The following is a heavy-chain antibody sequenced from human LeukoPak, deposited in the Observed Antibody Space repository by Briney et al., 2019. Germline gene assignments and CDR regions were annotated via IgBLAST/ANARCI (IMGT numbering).Heavy chain of an antibody. D-gene: IGHD3-10*01. J-gene: IGHJ3*02. Sequence: PGGSLRLSCAASGFTFSSYAMHWVRQAPGKGLEYVSAISSNGGSTYYANSVKGRFTISRDNSKNTLYLQMGSLRAEDMAVYYCARGGSGSYYNRHAFDIWGQGTMVTVSS. V-gene: IGHV3-64*01. CDR3: ARGGSGSYYNRHAFDI. CDR2: ISSNGGST. CDR1: GFTFSSYA.